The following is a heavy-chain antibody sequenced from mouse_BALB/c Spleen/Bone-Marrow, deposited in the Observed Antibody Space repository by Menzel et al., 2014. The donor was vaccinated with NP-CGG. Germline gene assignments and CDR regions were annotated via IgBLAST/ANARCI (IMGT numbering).Heavy chain of an antibody. D-gene: IGHD1-1*01. CDR1: GYTFTDYV. CDR2: IYPGSGST. Sequence: QVHVKQSGPELVKPGASVKMSCKASGYTFTDYVISWVKQRTGQGPEWIGEIYPGSGSTYYNEKFKGKATLTADKSSNTAYMQLSSLTSEDSAVYFCARGGGYGSSWFAYWGQGTLVTVSA. CDR3: ARGGGYGSSWFAY. V-gene: IGHV1-77*01. J-gene: IGHJ3*01.